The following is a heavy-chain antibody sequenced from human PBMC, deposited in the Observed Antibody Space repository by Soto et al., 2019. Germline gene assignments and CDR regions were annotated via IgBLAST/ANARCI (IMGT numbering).Heavy chain of an antibody. D-gene: IGHD2-2*01. J-gene: IGHJ4*02. V-gene: IGHV3-23*01. CDR1: GFTFSDYY. CDR3: AKDPIDCSSTSCYPHLYYFDY. Sequence: GGSLRLSCAASGFTFSDYYMSWIRQAPGKGLEWVSAISGSGGSTYYADSVKGRFTIARDNSKNTLYLQMNSLRAEDTAVYYCAKDPIDCSSTSCYPHLYYFDYWGQGTLVTVSS. CDR2: ISGSGGST.